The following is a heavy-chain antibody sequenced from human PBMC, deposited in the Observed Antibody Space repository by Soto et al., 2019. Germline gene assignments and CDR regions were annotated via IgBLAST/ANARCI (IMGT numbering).Heavy chain of an antibody. J-gene: IGHJ4*02. CDR3: ARVFSSGRYAADY. Sequence: PSETLSLTCTVSGGSFSSGGYYWSWIRQHPGKGLEWIGYIYYSGSTYYNPSLKSRVTLSVDTSKNQFSLKLSSVTAADTAVYYCARVFSSGRYAADYWGQGTLVTVSS. D-gene: IGHD6-19*01. CDR1: GGSFSSGGYY. CDR2: IYYSGST. V-gene: IGHV4-31*03.